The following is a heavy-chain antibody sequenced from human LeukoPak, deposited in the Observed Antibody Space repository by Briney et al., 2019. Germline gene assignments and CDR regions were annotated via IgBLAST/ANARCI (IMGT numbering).Heavy chain of an antibody. D-gene: IGHD5-18*01. CDR3: ARDTAMVRIDY. J-gene: IGHJ4*02. CDR1: GGSNSSGDYY. V-gene: IGHV4-30-4*01. CDR2: IYYSGST. Sequence: SETLSLTCTVSGGSNSSGDYYWSWIRQPPGKGLEWIGYIYYSGSTYYNASLKSRVTISVDTSKNRFSLRLSSVTAADTAVYYCARDTAMVRIDYWGQGTLVTVSS.